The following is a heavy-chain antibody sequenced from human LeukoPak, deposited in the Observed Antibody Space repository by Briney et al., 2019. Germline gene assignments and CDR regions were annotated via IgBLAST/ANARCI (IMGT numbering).Heavy chain of an antibody. CDR1: GGSIGSGGYY. CDR3: ARARGSGRKNFDY. D-gene: IGHD3-10*01. CDR2: IYYSGST. J-gene: IGHJ4*02. V-gene: IGHV4-31*03. Sequence: SETLSLTCTVSGGSIGSGGYYWSWIRQHPGKGLEWIGYIYYSGSTYYNPSLKSRVTISVDTSKNQFSLKLSSVTAADTAVYYCARARGSGRKNFDYWGQGTLVTVSS.